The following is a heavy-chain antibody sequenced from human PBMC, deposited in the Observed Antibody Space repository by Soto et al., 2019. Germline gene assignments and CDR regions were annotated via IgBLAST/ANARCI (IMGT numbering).Heavy chain of an antibody. V-gene: IGHV3-49*04. CDR3: TRSARYCSSTSCYKDY. D-gene: IGHD2-2*02. Sequence: QPGGSLRLSCTASGFTFGDYAMSWVRQAPGKGLEWVGFIRSKAYGGTTEYAASVKGRFTISRDDSKSIAYLQMNSLKTEDTAVYYCTRSARYCSSTSCYKDYWGQGTLVTVSS. CDR1: GFTFGDYA. CDR2: IRSKAYGGTT. J-gene: IGHJ4*02.